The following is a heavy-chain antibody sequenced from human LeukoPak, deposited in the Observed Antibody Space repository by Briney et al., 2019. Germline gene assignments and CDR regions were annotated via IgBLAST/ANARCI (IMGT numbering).Heavy chain of an antibody. V-gene: IGHV3-66*02. J-gene: IGHJ4*02. CDR3: ARGGAAAAGLGYFDY. D-gene: IGHD6-13*01. Sequence: GGSLRLSCAASGFTVSSTYMSWVRQAPGKGLEWGSVIYSGGSTYYADSVKGRFTISRDNSKNTLYLQMNSLRAEDTAVYYCARGGAAAAGLGYFDYWGQGTLVTVSS. CDR2: IYSGGST. CDR1: GFTVSSTY.